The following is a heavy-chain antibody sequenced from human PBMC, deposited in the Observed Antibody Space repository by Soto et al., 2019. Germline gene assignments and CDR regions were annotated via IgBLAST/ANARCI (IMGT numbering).Heavy chain of an antibody. Sequence: GASVKVSCKASGHTFTSYDINWVRQATGQGLEWMGWMNPNSGNTGYAQKFQGRVTMTRNTSISTAYMELSSLRSEDTAVYYCARGLPEQDIVPYYWGQGTLVTVSS. CDR3: ARGLPEQDIVPYY. CDR2: MNPNSGNT. J-gene: IGHJ4*02. CDR1: GHTFTSYD. V-gene: IGHV1-8*01. D-gene: IGHD2-8*01.